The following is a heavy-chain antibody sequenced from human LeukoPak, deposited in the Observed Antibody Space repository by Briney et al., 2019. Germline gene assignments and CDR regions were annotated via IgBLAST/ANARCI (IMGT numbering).Heavy chain of an antibody. CDR1: GFTFSSYS. Sequence: GGSLRLSCAASGFTFSSYSMNWVRQAPGKGLEWVSYISSSSNTIYYAGSVKGRFTISRDNAKNSLYLQMNSLRDEDTALYSCAKTHGNGWYFDYWGQGNLVTVAS. J-gene: IGHJ4*02. V-gene: IGHV3-48*02. CDR3: AKTHGNGWYFDY. D-gene: IGHD6-19*01. CDR2: ISSSSNTI.